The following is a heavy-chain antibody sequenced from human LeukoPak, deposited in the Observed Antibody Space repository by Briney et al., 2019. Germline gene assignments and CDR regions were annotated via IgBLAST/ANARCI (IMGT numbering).Heavy chain of an antibody. J-gene: IGHJ4*02. CDR2: IGGSGGRT. V-gene: IGHV3-23*01. D-gene: IGHD4-23*01. Sequence: PGGSLRLSCAASGFTFSSYAMSWVRQAPGKGLGWVSAIGGSGGRTYYADSVKGRFTISRDNSKNTLHVQMNSLRAEDTAVYYCATLPWGHEPFDCWGQGTLVTVSS. CDR3: ATLPWGHEPFDC. CDR1: GFTFSSYA.